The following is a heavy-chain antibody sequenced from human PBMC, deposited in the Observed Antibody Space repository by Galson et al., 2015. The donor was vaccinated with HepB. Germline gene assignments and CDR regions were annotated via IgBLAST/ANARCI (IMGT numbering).Heavy chain of an antibody. CDR1: GFTFSSYW. CDR2: IKQDGSEK. V-gene: IGHV3-7*01. CDR3: ARDLRGSGWYVDY. J-gene: IGHJ4*02. Sequence: SLRLSCAASGFTFSSYWMSWVRQAPGKGLEWGANIKQDGSEKYYVDSVKGRFTIFRDNAKNSLYLQMNSLRAEDTAVYYCARDLRGSGWYVDYWGQGTLVTVSS. D-gene: IGHD6-19*01.